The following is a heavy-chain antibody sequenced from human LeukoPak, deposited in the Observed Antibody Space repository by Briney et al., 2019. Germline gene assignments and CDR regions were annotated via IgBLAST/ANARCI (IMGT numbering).Heavy chain of an antibody. CDR1: GCTFTGYA. V-gene: IGHV1-46*01. CDR3: ARDDSYSGYDNDY. CDR2: SNPSGGST. J-gene: IGHJ4*02. D-gene: IGHD5-12*01. Sequence: ASVKVSCKASGCTFTGYAISWVGQARGQGLEWMGISNPSGGSTSYAQKFQGRVTMTRDTSTSTVYMELSSLRSEDTAVYYCARDDSYSGYDNDYWGQGTLVTASS.